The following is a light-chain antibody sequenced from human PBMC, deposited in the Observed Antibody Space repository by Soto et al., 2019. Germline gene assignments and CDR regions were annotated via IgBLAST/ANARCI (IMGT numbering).Light chain of an antibody. Sequence: DTQMTQSPSSVSAAVGDRVTLTCRASQHISHWLAWFQQKPGKAPNLLIYGASSLQSGVPSRFSGSGYGTDFTLTISSLQPDDSATYYCQQTNSFPYTFGQGTKLDIK. CDR1: QHISHW. V-gene: IGKV1-12*01. CDR3: QQTNSFPYT. CDR2: GAS. J-gene: IGKJ2*01.